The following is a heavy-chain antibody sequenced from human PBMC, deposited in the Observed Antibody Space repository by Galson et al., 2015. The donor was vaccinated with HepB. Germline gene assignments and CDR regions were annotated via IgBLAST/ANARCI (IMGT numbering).Heavy chain of an antibody. CDR3: VRDLYDFVWGSFLH. Sequence: SLRLSCAASGFPFSNYAMHWVRRTPGKGLEWMTVILHDAHNRYYADSVEGRFTVSRDNSKNTVYLQMNSLRPEDTAVYYCVRDLYDFVWGSFLHWGQGTLVTVSS. V-gene: IGHV3-30*04. D-gene: IGHD3-16*01. J-gene: IGHJ4*02. CDR1: GFPFSNYA. CDR2: ILHDAHNR.